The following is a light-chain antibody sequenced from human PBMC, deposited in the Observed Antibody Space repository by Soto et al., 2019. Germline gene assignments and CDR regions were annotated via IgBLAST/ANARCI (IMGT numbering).Light chain of an antibody. J-gene: IGLJ3*02. Sequence: QSALTQPPSASGSPGQSVTISCTGTSSDIGIYDFVSWYQQHQCKAPKLLIYEVSKRPSGVPDRFAGYKSGNTGSLTVSDLQTEDAADYDCSAYAGTKDLGVFGGGTKLTVL. CDR1: SSDIGIYDF. CDR3: SAYAGTKDLGV. CDR2: EVS. V-gene: IGLV2-8*01.